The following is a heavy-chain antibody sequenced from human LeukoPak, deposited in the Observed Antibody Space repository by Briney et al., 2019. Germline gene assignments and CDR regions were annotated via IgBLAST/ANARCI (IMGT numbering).Heavy chain of an antibody. V-gene: IGHV3-53*01. J-gene: IGHJ4*02. CDR1: GFTVSSSY. CDR3: TRDLNSGGSC. D-gene: IGHD2-15*01. Sequence: QAGGSLRLSCAASGFTVSSSYMSWVRQAPGKGLEWVSVIHSGGNTYYADSVKGRFTISRDNSKNTMYLQMNSLRAEDTAVYYCTRDLNSGGSCWGQGTLVIVSS. CDR2: IHSGGNT.